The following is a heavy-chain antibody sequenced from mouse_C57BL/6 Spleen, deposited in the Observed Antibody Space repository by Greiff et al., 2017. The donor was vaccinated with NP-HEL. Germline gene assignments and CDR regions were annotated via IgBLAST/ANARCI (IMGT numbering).Heavy chain of an antibody. CDR2: ISDGGSYT. J-gene: IGHJ4*01. V-gene: IGHV5-4*01. Sequence: EVMLVESGGGLVKPGGSLKLSCAASGFTFTSYAMSWVRQTPEKRLEWVATISDGGSYTYYPDNVKGRFTISRDNAKNNLYLQMSHLKSEDTAMYYCAREWGLRRGNAMDYWGQGTSVTVSS. D-gene: IGHD2-2*01. CDR3: AREWGLRRGNAMDY. CDR1: GFTFTSYA.